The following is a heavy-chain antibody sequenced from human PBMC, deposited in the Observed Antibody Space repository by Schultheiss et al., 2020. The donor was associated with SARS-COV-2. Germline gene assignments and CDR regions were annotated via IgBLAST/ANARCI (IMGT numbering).Heavy chain of an antibody. CDR2: MSYDGSNK. CDR1: GFTFSRNG. D-gene: IGHD6-13*01. J-gene: IGHJ6*02. Sequence: GGSLRLSCAASGFTFSRNGMHWVRQAPGKGLEWVAVMSYDGSNKYYADSVKGRFTISRDNAKNSLYLQMNSLRAEDTAVYYCARDYSFRYYYYGMDVWGQGTTVTVSS. V-gene: IGHV3-33*05. CDR3: ARDYSFRYYYYGMDV.